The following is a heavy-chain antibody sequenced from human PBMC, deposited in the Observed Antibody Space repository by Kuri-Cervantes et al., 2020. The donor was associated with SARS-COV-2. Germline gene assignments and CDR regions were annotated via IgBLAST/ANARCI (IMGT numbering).Heavy chain of an antibody. CDR1: GFTFSDYY. Sequence: GESLKISCAASGFTFSDYYMSWIRQAPGKGLEWVSYISSSGSTIYYADSVKGRFTISRDNAKNSLYLQMNSLRAEDTAVYYCARMTTKQQLVPQGFDYWGQGTLVTVSS. CDR2: ISSSGSTI. CDR3: ARMTTKQQLVPQGFDY. J-gene: IGHJ4*02. D-gene: IGHD6-13*01. V-gene: IGHV3-11*04.